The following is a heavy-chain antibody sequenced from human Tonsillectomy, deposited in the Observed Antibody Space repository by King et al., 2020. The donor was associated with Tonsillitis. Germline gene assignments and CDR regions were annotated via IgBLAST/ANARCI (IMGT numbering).Heavy chain of an antibody. V-gene: IGHV3-23*04. CDR2: ISGSGGGT. Sequence: VQLVESGGGLVQSGGSLRLSCAASGFPFSTYAMSWVRQAPGKGLEWVSVISGSGGGTYYADAGKGRFTISRDNSKNTLYLQMTRLRAEDTAVYYCARRVTALDYWGQGTLVTVSS. CDR3: ARRVTALDY. CDR1: GFPFSTYA. D-gene: IGHD2-21*02. J-gene: IGHJ4*02.